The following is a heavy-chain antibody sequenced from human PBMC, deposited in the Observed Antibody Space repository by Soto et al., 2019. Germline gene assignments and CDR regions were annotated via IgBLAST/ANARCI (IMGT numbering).Heavy chain of an antibody. Sequence: QVQLQESGPGLVKPSGTLSLTCAVSGGSISSSNWWSWVRQPPGKGLEWIGEIYHSGSTNYNPSSTSRVTISVDKSKNQFSLKLSSVTAADTAVYYCARVGYCSGGRCSWIANWGQGTLVTVSS. V-gene: IGHV4-4*02. D-gene: IGHD2-15*01. CDR2: IYHSGST. J-gene: IGHJ4*02. CDR1: GGSISSSNW. CDR3: ARVGYCSGGRCSWIAN.